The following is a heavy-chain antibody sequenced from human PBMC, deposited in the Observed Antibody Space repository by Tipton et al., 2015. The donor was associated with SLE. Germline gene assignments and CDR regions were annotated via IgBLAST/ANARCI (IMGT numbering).Heavy chain of an antibody. Sequence: TLSLTCAVYGGSFSGYYWSWIRQPPGKGLECIGEINHSGSTNYNPSLKSRVTISVDTSKNQFSLNLSSVTAADTAVYYCAREEGQWDAFDIWGQGTMVTVSS. CDR2: INHSGST. D-gene: IGHD6-19*01. V-gene: IGHV4-34*01. J-gene: IGHJ3*02. CDR1: GGSFSGYY. CDR3: AREEGQWDAFDI.